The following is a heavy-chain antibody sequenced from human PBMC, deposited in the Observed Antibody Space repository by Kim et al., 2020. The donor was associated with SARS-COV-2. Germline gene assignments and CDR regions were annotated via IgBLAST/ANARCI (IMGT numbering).Heavy chain of an antibody. D-gene: IGHD2-2*01. Sequence: QRLQGRVTMTTDTSTSTAYMELRSLRSDDTAVYYCARDSRARWLHGSMDVWGQGTTVTVSS. CDR3: ARDSRARWLHGSMDV. V-gene: IGHV1-18*01. J-gene: IGHJ6*02.